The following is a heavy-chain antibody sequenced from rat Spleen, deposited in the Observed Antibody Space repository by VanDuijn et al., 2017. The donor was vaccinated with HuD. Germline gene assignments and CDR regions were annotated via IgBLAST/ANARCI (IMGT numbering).Heavy chain of an antibody. CDR3: AKVEVAWFAY. CDR2: ITHTDGTA. CDR1: GFTFSNYW. D-gene: IGHD3-7*01. V-gene: IGHV5-31*01. Sequence: EVQLVESGGALVQPGESLELSCVASGFTFSNYWMTWIRQAPGKGLEWVASITHTDGTAYYPDSVRGRFTISRDNAKSTLYLHINSLRSDDTATYYCAKVEVAWFAYWGQGTLVTVSS. J-gene: IGHJ3*01.